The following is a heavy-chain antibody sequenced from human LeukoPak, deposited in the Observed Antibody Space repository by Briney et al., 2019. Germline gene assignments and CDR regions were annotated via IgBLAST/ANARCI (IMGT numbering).Heavy chain of an antibody. J-gene: IGHJ4*02. CDR1: GFTFGDLA. Sequence: GGSLRLSCTASGFTFGDLAMSWVRQAPGKGREGVGFITSKTYGGAIDYAASVKGRFTISRDDSKSIAYLQMDSLNTEDTALYYCVRGYTYHIFWGQGTLVTVSS. V-gene: IGHV3-49*04. CDR2: ITSKTYGGAI. D-gene: IGHD3-16*02. CDR3: VRGYTYHIF.